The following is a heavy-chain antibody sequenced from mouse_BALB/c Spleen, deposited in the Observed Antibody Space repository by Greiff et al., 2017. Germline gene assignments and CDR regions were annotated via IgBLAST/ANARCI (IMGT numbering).Heavy chain of an antibody. Sequence: QVQLQQPGAELVKPGASVKLSCKASGYTFTSYWMHWVKQRPGQGLEWIGEINPSNGRTNYNEKFKSKATLTVDKSSSTAYMQLSSLTSEDSAVYYCARSGNRACAMDYWGQGTSVTVSS. V-gene: IGHV1S81*02. CDR2: INPSNGRT. CDR3: ARSGNRACAMDY. J-gene: IGHJ4*01. CDR1: GYTFTSYW. D-gene: IGHD3-1*01.